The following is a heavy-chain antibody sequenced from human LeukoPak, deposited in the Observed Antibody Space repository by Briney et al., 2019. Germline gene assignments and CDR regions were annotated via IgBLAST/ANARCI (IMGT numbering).Heavy chain of an antibody. D-gene: IGHD6-13*01. V-gene: IGHV4-61*02. Sequence: SETLSLTCTVSGGSISSGDYYWSWIRQPAGKGLEWIGRIYTSGSTNYNPSLKSRVTMSVDTSKNQFSLKLSSVTAADTAVYYCARLAAAGPSNWFDPWGQGTLVTVSS. CDR3: ARLAAAGPSNWFDP. CDR2: IYTSGST. CDR1: GGSISSGDYY. J-gene: IGHJ5*02.